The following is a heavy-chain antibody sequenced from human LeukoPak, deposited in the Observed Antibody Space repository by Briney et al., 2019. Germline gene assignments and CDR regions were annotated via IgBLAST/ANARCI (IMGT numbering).Heavy chain of an antibody. J-gene: IGHJ5*02. CDR2: ISAYNGNT. Sequence: ASVKVSCKASVYTFTSYGISWVRQAPGQGLEWMGWISAYNGNTNYAQKLQGRVTMTTDTSTSTAYMELRSLRSDDTAVYYCARAPNSGSYYWFDPWGQGTLVTVSS. D-gene: IGHD1-26*01. V-gene: IGHV1-18*01. CDR3: ARAPNSGSYYWFDP. CDR1: VYTFTSYG.